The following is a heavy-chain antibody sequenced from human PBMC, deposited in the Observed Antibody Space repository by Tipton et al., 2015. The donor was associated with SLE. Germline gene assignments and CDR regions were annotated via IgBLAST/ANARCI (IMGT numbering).Heavy chain of an antibody. J-gene: IGHJ3*02. CDR2: IYYSGST. Sequence: TLSLTCTVSGGSISSYYWSWIRQPPGKGLEWIGYIYYSGSTNYNPSLKSRVTISVDTSKNQFSLKLSSVTAADTAVYYCARDRPFRKMTTVTSLAFDIWGQGTMVTVSS. D-gene: IGHD4-17*01. V-gene: IGHV4-59*01. CDR3: ARDRPFRKMTTVTSLAFDI. CDR1: GGSISSYY.